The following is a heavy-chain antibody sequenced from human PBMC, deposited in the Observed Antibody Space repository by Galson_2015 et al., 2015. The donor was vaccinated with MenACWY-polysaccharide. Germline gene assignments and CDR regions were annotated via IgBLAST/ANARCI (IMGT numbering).Heavy chain of an antibody. CDR3: ARERAGGHYYYYGMDV. D-gene: IGHD3-16*01. V-gene: IGHV1-8*01. CDR2: VNPNSGNT. Sequence: SVKVSCKASGYTFTSYDINWVRQATGQGLEWMGWVNPNSGNTGYAQKFQGRVTMTRNTSISTAYMELSSLRSEDTAVYYCARERAGGHYYYYGMDVWGQGTTVTVSS. J-gene: IGHJ6*02. CDR1: GYTFTSYD.